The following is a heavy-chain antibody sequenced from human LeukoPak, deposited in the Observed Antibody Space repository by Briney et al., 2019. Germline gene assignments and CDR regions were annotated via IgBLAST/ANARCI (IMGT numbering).Heavy chain of an antibody. J-gene: IGHJ3*02. Sequence: GGSLRLSCAASGFTFDDYAMHWVRQAPGKGLEWVSGISWNSGSIGYADSAKGRFTISRDNAKNSLYLQMNSLRAEDTALYYCAKATGDYDSSGYDDAFDIWGQGTMVTVSS. CDR2: ISWNSGSI. V-gene: IGHV3-9*01. CDR1: GFTFDDYA. D-gene: IGHD3-22*01. CDR3: AKATGDYDSSGYDDAFDI.